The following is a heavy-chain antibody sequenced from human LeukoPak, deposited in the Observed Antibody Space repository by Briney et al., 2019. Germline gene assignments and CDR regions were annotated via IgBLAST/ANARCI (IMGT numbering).Heavy chain of an antibody. D-gene: IGHD3-22*01. CDR1: GFTFSSYE. J-gene: IGHJ5*02. V-gene: IGHV3-23*01. CDR2: ISNDGGGT. Sequence: GGSLRLSCAASGFTFSSYEMHWARQAPGRGLEWVSAISNDGGGTNYADFVKGRFTISRDNSKNTLFLQMNSLRAEDTALYYCAKGSSGYFVDLWGQGTLVTVSS. CDR3: AKGSSGYFVDL.